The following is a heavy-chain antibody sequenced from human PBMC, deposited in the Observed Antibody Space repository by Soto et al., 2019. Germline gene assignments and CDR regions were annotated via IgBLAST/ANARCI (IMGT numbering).Heavy chain of an antibody. J-gene: IGHJ4*02. CDR1: GFSLSTSGVG. V-gene: IGHV2-5*02. Sequence: QITLKGSGPALVKPTQTLTLTCTISGFSLSTSGVGVGWIRQPPGKALDWLALIYWDGDKRYSPSRKSRLTVNKDTSKNQVVLTMTNKDPVDTATYYCVRLLWFEELTWGQGTLVTVSS. CDR2: IYWDGDK. CDR3: VRLLWFEELT. D-gene: IGHD3-10*01.